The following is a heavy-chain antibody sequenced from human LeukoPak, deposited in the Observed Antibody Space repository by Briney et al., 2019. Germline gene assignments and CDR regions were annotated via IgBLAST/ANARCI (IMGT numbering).Heavy chain of an antibody. CDR3: AKVRSGDIAAALTD. V-gene: IGHV3-23*01. CDR1: GFTFSSYA. CDR2: ISGSGDNT. D-gene: IGHD6-13*01. Sequence: GGSLRLSCAASGFTFSSYAMNWVRQAPGKGLEWVSGISGSGDNTYYADSVKGRFTISRDNSKNTLYLQMNSLRAEDTAVYFCAKVRSGDIAAALTDGGQATLVPVYS. J-gene: IGHJ4*02.